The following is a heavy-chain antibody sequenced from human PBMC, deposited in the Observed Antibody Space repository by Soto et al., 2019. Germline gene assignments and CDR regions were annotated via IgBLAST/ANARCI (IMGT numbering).Heavy chain of an antibody. CDR3: ARAPLRFLPWLQNIPYFDY. Sequence: ASVKVSCKASGYTSTGYYMHWVRQAPGQGLEWMGWINPNSGGTNYAQKFQGRVTMTRDTSISTAYMELSRLRSDDTAVYYCARAPLRFLPWLQNIPYFDYWGQGTLVPVSS. V-gene: IGHV1-2*02. CDR2: INPNSGGT. D-gene: IGHD3-3*01. J-gene: IGHJ4*02. CDR1: GYTSTGYY.